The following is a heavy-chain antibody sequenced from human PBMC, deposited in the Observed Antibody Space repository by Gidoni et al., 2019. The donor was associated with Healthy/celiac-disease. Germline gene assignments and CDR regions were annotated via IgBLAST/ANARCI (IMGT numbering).Heavy chain of an antibody. Sequence: EVQLVESGGVVVQPGGSLRLSCAASGFTFDDYTMHWVRQAPGTGLEWVSLISWDGGSTYYADSVKGRFTISRDNSNNSLYLQMNSLRTEDTALYYCAKDMRGTTVTSYYYYGMDVWGQGTTVTVSS. V-gene: IGHV3-43*01. CDR2: ISWDGGST. D-gene: IGHD4-17*01. CDR1: GFTFDDYT. J-gene: IGHJ6*02. CDR3: AKDMRGTTVTSYYYYGMDV.